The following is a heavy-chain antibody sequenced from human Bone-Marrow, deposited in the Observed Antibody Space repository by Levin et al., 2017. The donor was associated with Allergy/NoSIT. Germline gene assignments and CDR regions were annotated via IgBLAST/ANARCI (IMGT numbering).Heavy chain of an antibody. V-gene: IGHV4-4*02. Sequence: SETLSLTCAVSGGSISDSHWWTWVRQPPGKGLEYIGQIYHSGSTNYNPSLKGRVSISVDKSKNYFSLRLSSLTAADTAVYYCARDSDKRYFNGIDVWGQGTTVTVSS. D-gene: IGHD3-9*01. CDR3: ARDSDKRYFNGIDV. CDR2: IYHSGST. J-gene: IGHJ6*02. CDR1: GGSISDSHW.